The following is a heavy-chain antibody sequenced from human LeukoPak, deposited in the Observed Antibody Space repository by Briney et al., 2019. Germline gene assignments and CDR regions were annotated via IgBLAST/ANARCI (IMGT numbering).Heavy chain of an antibody. CDR1: GGSFSGYY. Sequence: PSETLSLTCAVYGGSFSGYYWSWIRQPPGKGLEWIGEINHSGSTNYNPSLKSRVTISVDTSKNQFSLKLSSVTAADTAVYYCARRFMGSYCSSTSCYRGPGRAFDIWGQGKMVTVSS. D-gene: IGHD2-2*02. CDR2: INHSGST. J-gene: IGHJ3*02. CDR3: ARRFMGSYCSSTSCYRGPGRAFDI. V-gene: IGHV4-34*01.